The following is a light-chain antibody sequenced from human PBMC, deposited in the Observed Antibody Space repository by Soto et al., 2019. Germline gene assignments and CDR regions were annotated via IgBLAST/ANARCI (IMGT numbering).Light chain of an antibody. CDR3: QQVDSYPRT. V-gene: IGKV1-9*01. CDR2: AAS. J-gene: IGKJ1*01. CDR1: QGISSY. Sequence: IQLTQSPSSLSASVGDRVTITCRASQGISSYLAWYQQKPGKAPKLLIYAASTLQSGVPSRFSGSGSGTDFTLTISSLQTEDFATYYCQQVDSYPRTFGQGTKVEIK.